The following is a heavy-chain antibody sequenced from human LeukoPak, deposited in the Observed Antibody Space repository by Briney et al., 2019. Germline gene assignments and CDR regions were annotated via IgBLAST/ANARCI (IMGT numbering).Heavy chain of an antibody. CDR3: AGVDSSGYFIPDY. J-gene: IGHJ4*02. D-gene: IGHD3-22*01. Sequence: ASVKVSCKASGYTFTSYYMHWVRQAPGQGLEWMGIINPSGGSTSYAQKFQGRVTMTRDMSTSTVYMELSSLRSEDTAVYYCAGVDSSGYFIPDYWGQGTLVTVSS. V-gene: IGHV1-46*01. CDR2: INPSGGST. CDR1: GYTFTSYY.